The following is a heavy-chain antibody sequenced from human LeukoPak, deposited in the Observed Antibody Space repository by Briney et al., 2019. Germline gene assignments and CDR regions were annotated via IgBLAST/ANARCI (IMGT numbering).Heavy chain of an antibody. CDR1: GGSISSYY. CDR2: IYYSGST. CDR3: ARVHYDSSGYYLDY. J-gene: IGHJ4*02. V-gene: IGHV4-59*01. Sequence: SETLSLTCTVSGGSISSYYWSWIRQPPGKGLEWIGYIYYSGSTNYNPSLKSRVTISVDTSKNQFSLKLSSVTAADTAVYYCARVHYDSSGYYLDYWAREPWSPSPQ. D-gene: IGHD3-22*01.